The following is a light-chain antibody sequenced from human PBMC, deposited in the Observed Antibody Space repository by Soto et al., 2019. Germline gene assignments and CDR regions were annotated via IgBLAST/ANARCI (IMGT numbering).Light chain of an antibody. J-gene: IGLJ1*01. V-gene: IGLV1-40*01. CDR1: SSNIGAGYD. CDR2: VNN. Sequence: QPVLTQPPSVSGAPGQRVTISCTGSSSNIGAGYDVHWYQQLPGLAPKLLVYVNNKRPSGVPDRFSGSKSGTSASLAITGLQAEDEADYYCQSYDSSLSAHVFGGGTKLTVL. CDR3: QSYDSSLSAHV.